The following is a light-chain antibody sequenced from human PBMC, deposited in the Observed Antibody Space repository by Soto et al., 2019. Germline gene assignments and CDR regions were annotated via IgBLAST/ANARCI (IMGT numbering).Light chain of an antibody. Sequence: QSALTQPASVSGSPGQSITISCTGTSSDVGAYNYVSWYQQYPGKAPKYMIYEVSNRPSGVSDRFSGSKSGNTASLTISGLQAEDEADYHCISYRSIGTLVFGTGTKLTVL. V-gene: IGLV2-14*01. CDR1: SSDVGAYNY. J-gene: IGLJ1*01. CDR2: EVS. CDR3: ISYRSIGTLV.